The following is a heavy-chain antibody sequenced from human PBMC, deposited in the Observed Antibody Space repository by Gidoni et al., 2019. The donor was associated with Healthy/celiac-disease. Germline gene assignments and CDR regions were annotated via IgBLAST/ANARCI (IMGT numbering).Heavy chain of an antibody. Sequence: LEWVSYISSSSSTIYYADSVKGRFTISRDNAKNSLYLQMNSLRAEDTAVYYCARQWLRTLDYWGQGTLVTVSS. CDR2: ISSSSSTI. CDR3: ARQWLRTLDY. D-gene: IGHD5-12*01. V-gene: IGHV3-48*01. J-gene: IGHJ4*02.